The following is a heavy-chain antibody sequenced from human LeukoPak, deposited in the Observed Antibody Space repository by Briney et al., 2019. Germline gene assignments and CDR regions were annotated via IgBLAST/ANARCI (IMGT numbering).Heavy chain of an antibody. CDR2: IYYSGST. D-gene: IGHD3-16*01. J-gene: IGHJ5*02. V-gene: IGHV4-59*01. Sequence: PSETLSLTCAVYGGSFSGYYWSWIRQPPGKGLEWIGYIYYSGSTNYNPSLKSRVTISVDTSKNQFSLKLSSVTAADTAVYYCARGGHYVWGSQYNWFDPWGQGTLVTVSS. CDR1: GGSFSGYY. CDR3: ARGGHYVWGSQYNWFDP.